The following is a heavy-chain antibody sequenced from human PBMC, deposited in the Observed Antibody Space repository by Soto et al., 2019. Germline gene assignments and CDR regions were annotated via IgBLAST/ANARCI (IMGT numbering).Heavy chain of an antibody. V-gene: IGHV1-69*06. CDR1: IGPCSSYT. CDR3: TRATAGGVSGYGPGPVDY. D-gene: IGHD5-12*01. J-gene: IGHJ4*02. Sequence: GSSGHVSCQTSIGPCSSYTMNWVRKAPAHALVCMGVIIPTYGTANYVPKFQGRGTITEDKSTSTAYMELSSLKSEDTALYHCTRATAGGVSGYGPGPVDYCGQETRVTVAS. CDR2: IIPTYGTA.